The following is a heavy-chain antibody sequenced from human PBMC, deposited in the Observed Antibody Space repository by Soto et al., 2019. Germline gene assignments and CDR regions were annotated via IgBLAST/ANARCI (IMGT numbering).Heavy chain of an antibody. CDR2: VYYSGST. J-gene: IGHJ5*02. CDR3: ARIPVDTYMIYWFDP. D-gene: IGHD5-18*01. Sequence: SETLSLTCTVFGGSVSSGDYYWSWMRQPPGKGLEWIGYVYYSGSTNYNPSLKSRVTISVDTSKNQFSLKLSSVTAGDTAVYYCARIPVDTYMIYWFDPWGQGTRGTVS. CDR1: GGSVSSGDYY. V-gene: IGHV4-61*08.